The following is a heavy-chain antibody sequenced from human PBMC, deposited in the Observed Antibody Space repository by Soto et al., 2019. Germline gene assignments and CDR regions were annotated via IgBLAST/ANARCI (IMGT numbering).Heavy chain of an antibody. CDR2: ITRDGSST. Sequence: EVQLVESGGGLVQPGGSLRLSCAASGFSLSDYWMHWVRQAPGEGLVWLSRITRDGSSTNYADSVKGRFTISRENAKNTLYLQVNSLRGEDTAVYYCARGANGYYYFDYWGQGTLVTVSS. V-gene: IGHV3-74*01. J-gene: IGHJ4*02. CDR1: GFSLSDYW. CDR3: ARGANGYYYFDY. D-gene: IGHD5-18*01.